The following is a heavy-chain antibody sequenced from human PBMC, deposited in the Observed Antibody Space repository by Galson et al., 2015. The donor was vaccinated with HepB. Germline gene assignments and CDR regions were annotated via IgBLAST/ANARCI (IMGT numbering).Heavy chain of an antibody. J-gene: IGHJ5*02. V-gene: IGHV3-23*01. D-gene: IGHD4-17*01. CDR1: GFTFSSYA. CDR2: ISGSGGST. CDR3: AKDPGGYGDYSGWFDP. Sequence: SLRLSCAASGFTFSSYAMSWVRQAPGKGLEWVSAISGSGGSTYYADSVKGRFTISRDNSKNTLYLQMNSLRAEGTAVYYCAKDPGGYGDYSGWFDPWGQGSLVTVSS.